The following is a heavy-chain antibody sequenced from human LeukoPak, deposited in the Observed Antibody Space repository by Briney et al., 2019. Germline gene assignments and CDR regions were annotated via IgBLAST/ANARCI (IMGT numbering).Heavy chain of an antibody. CDR2: ISSSGDSI. J-gene: IGHJ3*02. CDR3: ARDRRVGATWSVGAFDI. CDR1: RFTFNTYA. Sequence: GGSLRLSCAASRFTFNTYAMSWVRQAPGKGLEWVSYISSSGDSIYYADSVKGRFTISRDNAKNSLSLQMNSLRAEDTAIYYCARDRRVGATWSVGAFDIWGQGTTVTVSS. V-gene: IGHV3-48*03. D-gene: IGHD1-26*01.